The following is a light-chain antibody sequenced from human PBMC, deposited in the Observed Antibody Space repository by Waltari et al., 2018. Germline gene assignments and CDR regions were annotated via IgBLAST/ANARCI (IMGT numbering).Light chain of an antibody. CDR3: SSYAGSNNLGV. V-gene: IGLV2-8*01. CDR2: EVS. J-gene: IGLJ1*01. Sequence: QSALTQPPSASGSPGQSVTISCTGTSSDVGGYNYVPWYQQHPGKAPKLMIYEVSKRPSGVPDRLSGSKSGNTASLTVSGLQAEDEADYYCSSYAGSNNLGVFGTGTKVTVL. CDR1: SSDVGGYNY.